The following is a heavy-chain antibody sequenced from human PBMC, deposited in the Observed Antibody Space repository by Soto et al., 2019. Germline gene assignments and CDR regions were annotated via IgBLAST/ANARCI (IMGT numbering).Heavy chain of an antibody. V-gene: IGHV3-48*03. CDR1: GCTFSYYY. CDR2: ISYTGSTI. D-gene: IGHD3-22*01. J-gene: IGHJ1*01. CDR3: ARGLRIYYDRSGLHH. Sequence: LRLSWAASGCTFSYYYMDWVRQTPGRGLDWVSYISYTGSTIYYADSVRGRFTISRDNSKNSLYLQMNSLRAEDTAVYYCARGLRIYYDRSGLHHWGQGTLVTVSS.